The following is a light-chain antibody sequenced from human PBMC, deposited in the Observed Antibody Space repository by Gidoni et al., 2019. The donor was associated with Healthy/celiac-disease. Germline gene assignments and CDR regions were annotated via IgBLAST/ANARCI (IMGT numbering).Light chain of an antibody. Sequence: EILMTQPPATLSVSPGERATLSCRASQSVSSNLAWYQQKPGQAPRLLIYGASIRATGIPARFSGSGCGTEFTLTISILQSEDFAVYYCQQYKNWPPITFGQGTQLEIK. CDR1: QSVSSN. CDR3: QQYKNWPPIT. J-gene: IGKJ5*01. V-gene: IGKV3D-15*03. CDR2: GAS.